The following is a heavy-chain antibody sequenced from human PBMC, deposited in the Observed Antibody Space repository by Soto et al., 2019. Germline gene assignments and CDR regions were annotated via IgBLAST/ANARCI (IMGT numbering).Heavy chain of an antibody. CDR1: SGSFGSGIW. CDR2: IYYSGST. D-gene: IGHD3-22*01. Sequence: SETLSLTCTASSGSFGSGIWWSWIRQHPEKGLEWIGYIYYSGSTYYNPSLKSRVTISVDTSKNQFSLKLSSVTAADTAVYYCARGPENPHYDRSGYYPRHYFDYWGQGTLVTVSS. J-gene: IGHJ4*02. V-gene: IGHV4-31*03. CDR3: ARGPENPHYDRSGYYPRHYFDY.